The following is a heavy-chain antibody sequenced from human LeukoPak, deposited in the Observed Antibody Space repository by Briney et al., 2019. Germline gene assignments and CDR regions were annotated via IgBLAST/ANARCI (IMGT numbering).Heavy chain of an antibody. CDR2: FHTTGTA. CDR3: ARVVSGSYYVYYYMDV. CDR1: TASITTYY. J-gene: IGHJ6*03. V-gene: IGHV4-4*07. Sequence: SETLSLTCTVSTASITTYYWSWIRQPAGKGLEWIGRFHTTGTADYNPSLKSRVSMSVDTSKKQFSLKLDSVTAADTAVYYCARVVSGSYYVYYYMDVWGKGATVTVSS. D-gene: IGHD1-26*01.